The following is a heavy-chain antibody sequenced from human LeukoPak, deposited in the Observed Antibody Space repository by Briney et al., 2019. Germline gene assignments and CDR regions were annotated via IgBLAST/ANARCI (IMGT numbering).Heavy chain of an antibody. CDR1: GFTFSKYG. J-gene: IGHJ4*02. Sequence: GGSLRLSCAASGFTFSKYGMHWVRQAPGKGLEWVALIWYDGNNKYYADSVKGRFTISRDNSKNTLYLQMNSLRAEDTAVYYCARAQYYDPTDYWGQGTLVTVSS. D-gene: IGHD3-3*01. V-gene: IGHV3-30*02. CDR2: IWYDGNNK. CDR3: ARAQYYDPTDY.